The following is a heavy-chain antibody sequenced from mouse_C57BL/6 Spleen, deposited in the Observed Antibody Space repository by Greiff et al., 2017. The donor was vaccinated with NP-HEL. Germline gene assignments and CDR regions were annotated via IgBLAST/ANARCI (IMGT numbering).Heavy chain of an antibody. CDR1: GYTFTSYW. CDR2: IHPNSGST. V-gene: IGHV1-64*01. J-gene: IGHJ3*01. D-gene: IGHD2-4*01. CDR3: ARRYYDYDQAWFAY. Sequence: QVQLQQPGAELVKPGASVKLSCKASGYTFTSYWMHWVKQRPGQGLEWIGMIHPNSGSTNYNEKFKSKATLTVDKSSSTAYMQLSSLTSEDSAVYYCARRYYDYDQAWFAYWGQGTLVTVSA.